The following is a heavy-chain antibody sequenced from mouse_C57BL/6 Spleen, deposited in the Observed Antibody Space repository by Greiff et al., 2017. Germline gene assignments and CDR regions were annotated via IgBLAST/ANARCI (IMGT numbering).Heavy chain of an antibody. CDR3: ARYNYGSSSGFAY. CDR2: IYPGSGST. Sequence: QVQLQQPGAELVKPGASVKMSCKASGYTFTSYWITWVKQRPGQGLEWIGDIYPGSGSTNYNEKFKGKATLTVDTSSSTAYMQLSGLTSEDSAVXYCARYNYGSSSGFAYWGQGTLVTVSA. J-gene: IGHJ3*01. V-gene: IGHV1-55*01. D-gene: IGHD1-1*01. CDR1: GYTFTSYW.